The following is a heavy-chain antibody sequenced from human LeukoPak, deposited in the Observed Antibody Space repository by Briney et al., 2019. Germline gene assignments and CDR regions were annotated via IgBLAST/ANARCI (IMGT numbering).Heavy chain of an antibody. J-gene: IGHJ4*02. CDR3: AKYQRWAGASIPEDYFDY. CDR2: ISGSGGST. Sequence: GGSLRLSCAASGFTFSSYAMSWVRQAPGKGLEWVSAISGSGGSTYYADSVKGRFTISRDNSKNTLYLQMNSLRAEDTAVYYCAKYQRWAGASIPEDYFDYWGQGTLVTVSS. CDR1: GFTFSSYA. D-gene: IGHD1-26*01. V-gene: IGHV3-23*01.